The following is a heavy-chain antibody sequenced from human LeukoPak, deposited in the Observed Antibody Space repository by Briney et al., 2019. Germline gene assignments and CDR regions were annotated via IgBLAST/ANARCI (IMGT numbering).Heavy chain of an antibody. CDR1: GGTFSSYA. CDR2: TIPIFGTA. Sequence: SVKVSCKASGGTFSSYAISWVRQAPGQGLEWMGGTIPIFGTANYAQKFQGRVTITADESTSTAYMELSSLRSEDTAVYYCARGLIPNYYGSGSYYNPFDYWGQGTLVTVSS. V-gene: IGHV1-69*01. J-gene: IGHJ4*02. CDR3: ARGLIPNYYGSGSYYNPFDY. D-gene: IGHD3-10*01.